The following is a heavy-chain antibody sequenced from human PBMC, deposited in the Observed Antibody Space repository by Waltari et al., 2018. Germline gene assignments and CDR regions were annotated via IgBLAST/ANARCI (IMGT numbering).Heavy chain of an antibody. CDR2: RSYDGSNK. CDR1: GFTFSSYG. Sequence: QVQLVESGGGVVQPGRSLRLSCAASGFTFSSYGMHWVRQAPGKGLEWVAVRSYDGSNKYYADSVKGRFTISRDNSKNTLYLQMNSLRAEDTAVYYCAKGVVADYYMDVWGKGTTVTVSS. J-gene: IGHJ6*03. CDR3: AKGVVADYYMDV. V-gene: IGHV3-30*18. D-gene: IGHD2-15*01.